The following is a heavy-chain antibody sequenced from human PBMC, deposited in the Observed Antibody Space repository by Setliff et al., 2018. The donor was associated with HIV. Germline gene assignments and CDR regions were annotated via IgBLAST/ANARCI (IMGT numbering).Heavy chain of an antibody. V-gene: IGHV4-4*02. CDR2: IYHSEYT. CDR1: GGSISSDNW. Sequence: SETLSLTCAVSGGSISSDNWWPWVRQAPGKGLEWIGEIYHSEYTNYNPSLKSRVSMSVDKSKNQFSVKLTSVTAADTAVYYCARGHCSGTNCYGVDYYGMDVWGQGTTVTVSS. J-gene: IGHJ6*02. D-gene: IGHD2-2*01. CDR3: ARGHCSGTNCYGVDYYGMDV.